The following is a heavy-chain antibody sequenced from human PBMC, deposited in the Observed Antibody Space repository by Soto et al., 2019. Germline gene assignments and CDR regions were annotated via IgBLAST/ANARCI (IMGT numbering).Heavy chain of an antibody. CDR2: IRAYNGNT. CDR1: GYTFTSSG. CDR3: ARDYGFGEVFDP. Sequence: QVQLVQSGAEVKKPGASVKVSCKASGYTFTSSGLSWVRQAPGQGLEWMGWIRAYNGNTNYAQKLQGRVTMTTDTPTRTAYRELRSLRADDTAVYYCARDYGFGEVFDPWGQGTLVTVSS. J-gene: IGHJ5*02. V-gene: IGHV1-18*01. D-gene: IGHD3-10*01.